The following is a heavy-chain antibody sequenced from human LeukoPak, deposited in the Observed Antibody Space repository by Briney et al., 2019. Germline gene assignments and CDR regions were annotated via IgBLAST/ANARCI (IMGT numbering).Heavy chain of an antibody. J-gene: IGHJ6*02. CDR1: GYTFTSYG. CDR2: ISAYNGNT. D-gene: IGHD2-2*03. Sequence: GASVKVSCKASGYTFTSYGISWVRQAPGQGLEWMGWISAYNGNTNYAQKLQGRVTMTTDTSTSTAYMELRSLRSDDTAMYYCARTGGVDIVVVPAAMHQYYYYGMDVWGQGTTVTVSS. CDR3: ARTGGVDIVVVPAAMHQYYYYGMDV. V-gene: IGHV1-18*01.